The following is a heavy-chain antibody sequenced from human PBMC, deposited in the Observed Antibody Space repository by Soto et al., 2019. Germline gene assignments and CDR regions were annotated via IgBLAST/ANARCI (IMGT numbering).Heavy chain of an antibody. V-gene: IGHV4-59*01. CDR2: IYYSGST. Sequence: TSETLRLTCTVSGGSISSYYWSWFRQPPGKGLEWIGYIYYSGSTNYNPSLKSRVTISVDTSKNQFSLKLSSVTAADTAVYYCATVSIVTPALHHNYYGMDVWGQGPTVT. CDR1: GGSISSYY. D-gene: IGHD4-4*01. J-gene: IGHJ6*02. CDR3: ATVSIVTPALHHNYYGMDV.